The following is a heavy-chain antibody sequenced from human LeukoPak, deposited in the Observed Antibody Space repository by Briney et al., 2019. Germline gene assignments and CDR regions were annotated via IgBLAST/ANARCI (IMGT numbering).Heavy chain of an antibody. Sequence: PGGSLRLSCAASGFTFSSYSMNWVRQAPGKGPEWVSSISSSSSYIYYADSVKGRFTISRDNAKNSLYLQMNSLRAEDTAVYYCASLRHYYGSGSYSYFDHRGQGTLVTVSS. V-gene: IGHV3-21*01. D-gene: IGHD3-10*01. CDR2: ISSSSSYI. CDR1: GFTFSSYS. CDR3: ASLRHYYGSGSYSYFDH. J-gene: IGHJ4*02.